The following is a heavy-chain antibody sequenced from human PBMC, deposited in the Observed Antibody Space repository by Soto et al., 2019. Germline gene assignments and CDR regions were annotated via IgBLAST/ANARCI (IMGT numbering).Heavy chain of an antibody. CDR1: GFTFSSYA. D-gene: IGHD1-7*01. J-gene: IGHJ2*01. Sequence: EVQLVESGGGLVQPGGSLRLSCAASGFTFSSYAMHWVRQAPGKGLEYVSAISSNGGSTYYANSVKGRFTISRDNSKNTLYLQMGSLRAEDMAVYYCARGGITGTTQSYWYFDLWGRGTLVTVSS. V-gene: IGHV3-64*01. CDR3: ARGGITGTTQSYWYFDL. CDR2: ISSNGGST.